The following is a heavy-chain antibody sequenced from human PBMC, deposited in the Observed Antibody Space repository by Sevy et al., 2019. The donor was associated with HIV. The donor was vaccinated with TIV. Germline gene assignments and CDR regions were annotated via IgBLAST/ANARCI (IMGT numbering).Heavy chain of an antibody. CDR3: AKDWRWQQPIYGMNV. CDR2: LSHDGTKK. D-gene: IGHD3-3*01. CDR1: GFSFSNYG. J-gene: IGHJ6*02. Sequence: GGSLRLSCAASGFSFSNYGMHWVRQAPEKGLDWVAFLSHDGTKKDYLDSVKGRFTISRDNSKNTVDLQMNSLSAEDAALYYCAKDWRWQQPIYGMNVWGQGTRVTVSS. V-gene: IGHV3-30*18.